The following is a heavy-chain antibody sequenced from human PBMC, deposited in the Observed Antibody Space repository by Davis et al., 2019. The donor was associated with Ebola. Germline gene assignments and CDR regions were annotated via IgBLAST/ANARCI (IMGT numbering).Heavy chain of an antibody. CDR3: AKEDWWRFDP. V-gene: IGHV3-7*03. J-gene: IGHJ5*02. CDR2: INKDGSQK. CDR1: GFTFGDYA. D-gene: IGHD2-8*02. Sequence: GESLKISCTASGFTFGDYAMSWFRQAPGKGLESVAKINKDGSQKYYVDSVKGRFTISRDNAQNSLYLQMNSLRAEDTAMCYCAKEDWWRFDPWGQGTLVTVSS.